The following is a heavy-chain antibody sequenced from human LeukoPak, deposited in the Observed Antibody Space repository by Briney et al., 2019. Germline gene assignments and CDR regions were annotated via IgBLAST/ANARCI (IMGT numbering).Heavy chain of an antibody. CDR2: ISNNGGYT. CDR3: AKDRTVGASYWYFDL. J-gene: IGHJ2*01. V-gene: IGHV3-23*01. D-gene: IGHD1-26*01. CDR1: GFTFSSSA. Sequence: GGSLRLSCAASGFTFSSSAMSWVRQAPGKGLEWVSAISNNGGYTYYADSVQGRFTISRDNSKSTLCLQMNTLRAEDTAIYYCAKDRTVGASYWYFDLWGRGTLVTVSS.